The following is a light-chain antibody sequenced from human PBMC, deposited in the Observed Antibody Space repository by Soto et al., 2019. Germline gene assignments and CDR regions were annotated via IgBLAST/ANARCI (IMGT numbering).Light chain of an antibody. Sequence: QSVLTQPPSVSGAPGQRVTISCTGSSSNIGAGYDVHWYQQLPGTAPNLLIYGNSNRPSGVPDRFSGSKSGTSASLAITGLQAEDEADYYCQSYDSSLIGSVFGTGTNVTVL. V-gene: IGLV1-40*01. CDR1: SSNIGAGYD. CDR2: GNS. CDR3: QSYDSSLIGSV. J-gene: IGLJ1*01.